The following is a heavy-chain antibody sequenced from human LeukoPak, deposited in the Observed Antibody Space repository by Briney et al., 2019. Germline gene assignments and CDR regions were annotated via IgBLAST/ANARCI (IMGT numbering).Heavy chain of an antibody. CDR2: INTNTGNP. CDR1: GYTFTSYA. J-gene: IGHJ5*02. D-gene: IGHD2-2*01. Sequence: ASVKVSCKASGYTFTSYAMNWVRQAPGQGLEWMGWINTNTGNPTYAQGFTGRFVFSLDTSVSTAYPQISSLKAEDTAVYYCASGEIVVVPAAMDPWGQGTLVTVSS. CDR3: ASGEIVVVPAAMDP. V-gene: IGHV7-4-1*02.